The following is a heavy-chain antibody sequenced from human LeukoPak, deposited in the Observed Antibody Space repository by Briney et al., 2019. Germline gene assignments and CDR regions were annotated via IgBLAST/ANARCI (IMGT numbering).Heavy chain of an antibody. CDR1: GGSISNYY. CDR3: ARGSSSWYYDYYYYMDV. D-gene: IGHD6-13*01. CDR2: IFYSGRT. J-gene: IGHJ6*03. Sequence: SETLSLTCSVSGGSISNYYWNWIRQTPGKGLEWIGYIFYSGRTHYNPSLKSRVTISVDTSKNQFSLTLSSVTTADTAVYYCARGSSSWYYDYYYYMDVWGKGTTVTVSS. V-gene: IGHV4-59*01.